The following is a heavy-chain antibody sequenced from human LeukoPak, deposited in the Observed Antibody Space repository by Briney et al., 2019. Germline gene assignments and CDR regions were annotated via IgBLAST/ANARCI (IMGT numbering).Heavy chain of an antibody. J-gene: IGHJ4*02. CDR2: IGGSGGDT. V-gene: IGHV3-23*01. Sequence: GGSLRLYCAASGFTFSSYEMNWVRQAPGKGLEWVSSIGGSGGDTYYADSVKGRFTISRDNSKNTLYLQMNSLRAEDTAVYYCARKSGTPRFWGQGTLVTVSS. CDR1: GFTFSSYE. CDR3: ARKSGTPRF. D-gene: IGHD3-3*01.